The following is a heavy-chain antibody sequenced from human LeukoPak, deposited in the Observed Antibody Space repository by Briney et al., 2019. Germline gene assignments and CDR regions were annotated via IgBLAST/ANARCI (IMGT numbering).Heavy chain of an antibody. V-gene: IGHV3-23*01. CDR2: ISGSGGST. Sequence: PGGSLRLSCAASGFTFSSYATSWVRQAPGKGLEWVSAISGSGGSTYYADSVKGRFTISRDNSKNTLYLQMNSLRAEDTAVYYCAKDTLYSGSYPDYWGEGTLVTVSS. J-gene: IGHJ4*02. D-gene: IGHD1-26*01. CDR3: AKDTLYSGSYPDY. CDR1: GFTFSSYA.